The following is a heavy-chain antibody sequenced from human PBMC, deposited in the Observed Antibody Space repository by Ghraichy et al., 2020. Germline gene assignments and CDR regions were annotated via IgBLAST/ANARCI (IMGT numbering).Heavy chain of an antibody. CDR2: IYSDGTA. CDR1: AFSVSTNY. J-gene: IGHJ4*02. V-gene: IGHV3-53*01. Sequence: GESLNISFAASAFSVSTNYMTWVRQAPGKGLEWVSVIYSDGTAYHADSVKGRFTISRDSSKTALYLQMNSLRAEDTAVYYCASGPYSNYVAYWGQGTLVTVSS. CDR3: ASGPYSNYVAY. D-gene: IGHD4-11*01.